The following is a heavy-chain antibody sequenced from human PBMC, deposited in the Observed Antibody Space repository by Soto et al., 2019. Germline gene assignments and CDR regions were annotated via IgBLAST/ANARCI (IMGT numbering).Heavy chain of an antibody. D-gene: IGHD6-19*01. CDR2: TYYRSKWYN. Sequence: SQTLSLTCAISGDSVSSNSAAWNWIRQSPSRGLEWLGRTYYRSKWYNDYAVSVKSRITINPDTSKNQFSLQLNSVTPEDTAVYYCARATSSGSLGSYYGMDVWGQGTTVTVSS. CDR3: ARATSSGSLGSYYGMDV. V-gene: IGHV6-1*01. J-gene: IGHJ6*02. CDR1: GDSVSSNSAA.